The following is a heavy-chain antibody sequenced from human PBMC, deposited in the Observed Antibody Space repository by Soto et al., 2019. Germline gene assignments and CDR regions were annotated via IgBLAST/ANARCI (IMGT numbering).Heavy chain of an antibody. CDR2: ISSSSNYI. J-gene: IGHJ4*02. Sequence: EVQRVESGGGLVKPGGSLRLSCAASGFTFSSYSMNWVRQAPGKGLEWVSSISSSSNYIYYADSVKGRFTISRDNAQNSLYLQMNSLGAEDTAVYYCARDVFSSSWVGDYWGQGTLVTVSS. CDR1: GFTFSSYS. D-gene: IGHD6-13*01. V-gene: IGHV3-21*01. CDR3: ARDVFSSSWVGDY.